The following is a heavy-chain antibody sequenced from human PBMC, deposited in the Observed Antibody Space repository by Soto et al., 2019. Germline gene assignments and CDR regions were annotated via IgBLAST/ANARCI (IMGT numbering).Heavy chain of an antibody. J-gene: IGHJ4*02. D-gene: IGHD2-2*01. CDR1: GFTFSSYA. CDR3: AKGMTDFCDSSGCSPIDY. CDR2: ISTSGGTT. V-gene: IGHV3-23*01. Sequence: EVQLLESGGGLVQPGGSLRLSCAASGFTFSSYAMSWVRQAPGKGLGWVSSISTSGGTTFYADSVKGRFTISRDKSKNTLYLQMNSLSAGDTAGYYCAKGMTDFCDSSGCSPIDYWGQGTLVTVSS.